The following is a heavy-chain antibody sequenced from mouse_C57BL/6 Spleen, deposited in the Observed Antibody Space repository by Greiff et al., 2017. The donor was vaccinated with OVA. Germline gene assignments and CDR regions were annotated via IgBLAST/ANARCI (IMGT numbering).Heavy chain of an antibody. CDR1: GYTFTDYY. V-gene: IGHV1-19*01. J-gene: IGHJ3*01. CDR3: ARYYSNPWFAY. CDR2: INPYNGGT. D-gene: IGHD2-5*01. Sequence: VQLKQSGPVLVKPGASVKMSCKASGYTFTDYYMNWVKQSHGKSLEWIGVINPYNGGTSYNQKFKGKATLTVDKSSSTAYMELNSLTSEDSAVYYCARYYSNPWFAYWGQGTLVTVSA.